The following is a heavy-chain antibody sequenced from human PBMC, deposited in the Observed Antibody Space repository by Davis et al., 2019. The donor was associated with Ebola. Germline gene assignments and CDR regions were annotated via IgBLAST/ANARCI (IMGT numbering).Heavy chain of an antibody. D-gene: IGHD3-22*01. J-gene: IGHJ4*02. V-gene: IGHV7-4-1*02. CDR2: INTNTGNP. CDR1: GYTFTTYS. CDR3: AREHYYYDSSGYPD. Sequence: ASVKVSCKASGYTFTTYSINWVRQAPGQGLEWMGWINTNTGNPTYAQGFTGRFVFSLDTSVSTAYLQISSLQAEDTAIYYCAREHYYYDSSGYPDWGQGTLVTVSS.